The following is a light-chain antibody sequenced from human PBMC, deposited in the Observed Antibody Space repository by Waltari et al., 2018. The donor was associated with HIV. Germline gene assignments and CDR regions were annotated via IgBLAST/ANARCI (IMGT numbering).Light chain of an antibody. CDR2: GNK. V-gene: IGLV1-40*01. J-gene: IGLJ2*01. CDR3: QSYDRSLSASVV. Sequence: QSVLTQPPSESGDLGQRVTTSCTRGRATIGADHAVHRYQQIPGNAPKLLLSGNKNRPSGVPDRFSASKSGTSASLAITGLQAEDEADYFCQSYDRSLSASVVFGGGTKLTVL. CDR1: RATIGADHA.